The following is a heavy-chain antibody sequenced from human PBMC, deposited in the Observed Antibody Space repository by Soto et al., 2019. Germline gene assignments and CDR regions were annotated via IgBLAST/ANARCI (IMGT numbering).Heavy chain of an antibody. CDR3: ARGALFELPSTMLDY. CDR2: IYYSGST. V-gene: IGHV4-59*01. CDR1: GGSISSYY. J-gene: IGHJ4*02. D-gene: IGHD3-10*02. Sequence: SETLSLTCTVSGGSISSYYWSWIRRPPGKGLEWIGYIYYSGSTNYNPSLKSRVTISVDTSKNQFSLKLSSVTAADTAVYYCARGALFELPSTMLDYWGQGTLVTVSS.